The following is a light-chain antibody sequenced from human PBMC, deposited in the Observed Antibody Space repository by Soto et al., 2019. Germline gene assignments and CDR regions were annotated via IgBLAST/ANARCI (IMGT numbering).Light chain of an antibody. CDR3: QQRSTPPPWT. V-gene: IGKV1-39*01. Sequence: DIQMTQSPSSLSASVGDRVTISCRASQIISTYLNWYQQKPGTAPRLLISRASSVKSGVPPRFSGSGSGRDFTLTISSLRPEAIATYCGQQRSTPPPWTFGQATKVEVK. CDR1: QIISTY. CDR2: RAS. J-gene: IGKJ1*01.